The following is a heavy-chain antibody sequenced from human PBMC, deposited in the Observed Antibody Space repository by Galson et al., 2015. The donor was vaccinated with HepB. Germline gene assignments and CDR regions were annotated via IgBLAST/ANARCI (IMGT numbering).Heavy chain of an antibody. J-gene: IGHJ4*02. D-gene: IGHD4-17*01. CDR2: IYSGGST. CDR1: GFTVSSNY. V-gene: IGHV3-66*02. Sequence: SLRLSCAASGFTVSSNYMSWVRQAPGKGLEWVSVIYSGGSTYYADSVKGRFTISRDNSKNTLYLQMDSLRAEDTAVYYCARAYGDWVFDYWGQGTLVTVSS. CDR3: ARAYGDWVFDY.